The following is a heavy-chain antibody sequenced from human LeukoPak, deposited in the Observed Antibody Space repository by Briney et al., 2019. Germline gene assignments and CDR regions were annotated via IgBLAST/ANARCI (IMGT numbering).Heavy chain of an antibody. J-gene: IGHJ5*02. CDR3: ARGIAAAGPLNWFDP. Sequence: SETLSLTCAVCGGSFSVYYWSWIRQPPGKGLEWIGEINHSGSTNYNPSLKSRVTISVDTSKNQFSLKLSSVTAADTAVYYCARGIAAAGPLNWFDPWGQGTLVTVSS. V-gene: IGHV4-34*01. CDR2: INHSGST. CDR1: GGSFSVYY. D-gene: IGHD6-13*01.